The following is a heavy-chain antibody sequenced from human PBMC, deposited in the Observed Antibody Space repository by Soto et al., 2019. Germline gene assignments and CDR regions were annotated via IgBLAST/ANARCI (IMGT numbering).Heavy chain of an antibody. D-gene: IGHD3-10*01. Sequence: PGGSLRLSCDASGFTFSSHGMTWVRQAPGKGLEWVAFISSTSSTKNYADSVKGRFTISRDNTKNSLYPQMSSLRDEDTAVYYCARRITMVRGPYYYYGMDVWGQGTTVTVSS. CDR3: ARRITMVRGPYYYYGMDV. J-gene: IGHJ6*02. CDR1: GFTFSSHG. CDR2: ISSTSSTK. V-gene: IGHV3-48*02.